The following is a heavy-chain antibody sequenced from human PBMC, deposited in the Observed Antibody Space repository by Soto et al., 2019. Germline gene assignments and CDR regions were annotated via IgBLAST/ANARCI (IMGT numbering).Heavy chain of an antibody. CDR3: AKDLTDAPHWLDP. D-gene: IGHD3-9*01. CDR1: GFTFSSYG. V-gene: IGHV3-30*18. J-gene: IGHJ5*02. CDR2: ISRDGSNK. Sequence: GGSLRLSCAASGFTFSSYGMHWVRQAPGKGLEWVAIISRDGSNKYHADSVKGRFTISRDNSKNMVYLEMNSLRGEDTAVYYCAKDLTDAPHWLDPWGQGTLVTVSS.